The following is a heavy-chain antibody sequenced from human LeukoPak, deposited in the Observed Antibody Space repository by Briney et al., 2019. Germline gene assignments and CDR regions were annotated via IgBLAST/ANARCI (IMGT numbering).Heavy chain of an antibody. CDR1: GFTFSSYS. D-gene: IGHD4-17*01. V-gene: IGHV3-21*01. J-gene: IGHJ4*02. CDR3: ARVGARQILEY. CDR2: ISSSSSYI. Sequence: GGSLRLSCAASGFTFSSYSMNWVRQAPGKGLEWVSSISSSSSYIYYADSVKGRFTISRDNAKNSLYLQMSSLRAEDTAVYYCARVGARQILEYWGQGTLVTVSS.